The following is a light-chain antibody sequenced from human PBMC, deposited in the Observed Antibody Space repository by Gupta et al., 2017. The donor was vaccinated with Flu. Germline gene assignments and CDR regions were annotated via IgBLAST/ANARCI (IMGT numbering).Light chain of an antibody. CDR2: DVS. Sequence: VTISCTGTSSDVGGYNYVSWYQQHPGKAPKLMIYDVSDRPSGVSNRFSGSKSGNTASLTISGLQAEDEADYYCSSYTSDSTPLFGGGTKLTVL. J-gene: IGLJ2*01. CDR3: SSYTSDSTPL. V-gene: IGLV2-14*03. CDR1: SSDVGGYNY.